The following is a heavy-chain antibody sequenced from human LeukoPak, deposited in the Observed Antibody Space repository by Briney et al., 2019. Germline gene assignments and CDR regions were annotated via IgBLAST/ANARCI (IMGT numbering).Heavy chain of an antibody. V-gene: IGHV3-23*01. J-gene: IGHJ5*02. D-gene: IGHD6-19*01. Sequence: GGSLRLSCAASGFTFSSYAMSWVRQAPGKGLEWVSAISGSGGSTYYADSVKGRFTISRDNSKNTLYLQMNSLRAEDTAVYYCAKDSESGWYRNWFDPWGQGTLVTVSS. CDR1: GFTFSSYA. CDR3: AKDSESGWYRNWFDP. CDR2: ISGSGGST.